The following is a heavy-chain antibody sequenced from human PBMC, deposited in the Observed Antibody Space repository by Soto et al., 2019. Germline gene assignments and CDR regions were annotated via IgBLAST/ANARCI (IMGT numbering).Heavy chain of an antibody. CDR3: ARDSAYNWNDYYYYGMDV. D-gene: IGHD1-1*01. V-gene: IGHV3-30-3*01. CDR1: GFTFSSYA. J-gene: IGHJ6*02. CDR2: ISYDGSNK. Sequence: PGGSLRLSCAASGFTFSSYAMNWVRQAPGKGLEWVAVISYDGSNKYYADSVKGRFTISRDNSKNTLYLQMNSLRAEDTAVYYCARDSAYNWNDYYYYGMDVWGQGATVTVSS.